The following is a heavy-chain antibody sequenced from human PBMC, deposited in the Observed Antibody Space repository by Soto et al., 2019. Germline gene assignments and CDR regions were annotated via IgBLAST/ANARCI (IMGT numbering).Heavy chain of an antibody. CDR1: GVTFSSYA. D-gene: IGHD6-19*01. Sequence: EVQLLESGGGLVQPGGSLRLSCAASGVTFSSYAMSWVRQAPGKWLEWVSSISGSGGSTYYADSVQGRFTISRDNSKNPLYRQRNSLIAEDTAVYYCAQAARAVAGRSYDYWGQGTLVTVSS. V-gene: IGHV3-23*01. J-gene: IGHJ4*02. CDR3: AQAARAVAGRSYDY. CDR2: ISGSGGST.